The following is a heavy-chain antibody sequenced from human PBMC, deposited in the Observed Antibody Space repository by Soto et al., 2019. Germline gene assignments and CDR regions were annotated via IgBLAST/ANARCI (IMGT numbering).Heavy chain of an antibody. CDR2: IIPIFGTA. CDR3: ARDYCSGGSCYVYYFDY. CDR1: GGTFSSYA. D-gene: IGHD2-15*01. J-gene: IGHJ4*02. V-gene: IGHV1-69*06. Sequence: GASVKVSCKASGGTFSSYAISWVRQAPGQGLEWMGGIIPIFGTANYAQKFQGRVTITADKSTSTAYMELSSLRSEDTAVYYCARDYCSGGSCYVYYFDYWGQGTLVTVSS.